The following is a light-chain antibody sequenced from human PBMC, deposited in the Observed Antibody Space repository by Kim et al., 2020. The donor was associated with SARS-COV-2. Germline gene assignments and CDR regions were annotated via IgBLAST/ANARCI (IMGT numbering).Light chain of an antibody. J-gene: IGLJ2*01. CDR2: QDS. CDR3: QAWDSSTVV. V-gene: IGLV3-1*01. CDR1: KLGDKY. Sequence: SGSPGQTASITCPGDKLGDKYACWYQQKPGQSPVLVIYQDSKRPSGIPERFSGSNSGNTATLTISGTQAMDEADYYCQAWDSSTVVFGGGTQLTVL.